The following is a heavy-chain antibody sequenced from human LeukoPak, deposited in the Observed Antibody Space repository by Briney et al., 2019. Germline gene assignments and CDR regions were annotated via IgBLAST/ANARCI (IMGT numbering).Heavy chain of an antibody. J-gene: IGHJ5*02. CDR2: IYYGGST. D-gene: IGHD3-3*01. V-gene: IGHV4-39*07. CDR1: GGSISSSSYY. Sequence: PSETLSLTCTVSGGSISSSSYYWGWIRQPPGKGLEWIGSIYYGGSTYYNPSLKSRVTISVDTSKNQFSLKLSSVTAADTAVYYCARAYDFWSSSFDPWGQGTLVTVSS. CDR3: ARAYDFWSSSFDP.